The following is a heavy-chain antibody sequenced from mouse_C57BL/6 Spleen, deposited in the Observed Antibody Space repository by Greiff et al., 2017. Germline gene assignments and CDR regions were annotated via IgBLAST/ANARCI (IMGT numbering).Heavy chain of an antibody. D-gene: IGHD2-4*01. Sequence: VQLQQSGPELVKPGASVKISCKASGYAFSSSWMNWVKQRPGKGLEWIGRIYPGDGDTNYNGKFKGKATLTADKSSSTAYMQLSSLTSEDSAVYFCARKDDYGWFADWVRGTLVTVSA. CDR1: GYAFSSSW. CDR2: IYPGDGDT. J-gene: IGHJ3*01. V-gene: IGHV1-82*01. CDR3: ARKDDYGWFAD.